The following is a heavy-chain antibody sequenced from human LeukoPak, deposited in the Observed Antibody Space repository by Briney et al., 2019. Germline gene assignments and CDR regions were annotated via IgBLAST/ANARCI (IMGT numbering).Heavy chain of an antibody. V-gene: IGHV3-23*01. CDR3: AKDSTGSYFDY. CDR2: IGGSGIRT. Sequence: GGSLRLSCSASGFTFTTYGMNWVRQAPGKGLEWVSGIGGSGIRTYYADSVKGRFTISRDNSKNTLYLQMNSLRAEDTAVYYCAKDSTGSYFDYWGQGTLVTVSS. J-gene: IGHJ4*02. D-gene: IGHD1-14*01. CDR1: GFTFTTYG.